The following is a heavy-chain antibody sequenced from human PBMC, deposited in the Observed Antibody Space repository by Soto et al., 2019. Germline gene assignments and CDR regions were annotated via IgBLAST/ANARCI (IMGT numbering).Heavy chain of an antibody. V-gene: IGHV4-4*02. Sequence: SETRSRTCSFSVCSIISSNCWIWVRHPPGKWLEWIGEIYRSGSTNYNPSLKSRVTISVDRSKNQFSLKLSSVTAADTAVYYCARDRAVAGQQGDDFDIWGQGTMVNVSS. CDR2: IYRSGST. J-gene: IGHJ3*02. D-gene: IGHD6-19*01. CDR1: VCSIISSNC. CDR3: ARDRAVAGQQGDDFDI.